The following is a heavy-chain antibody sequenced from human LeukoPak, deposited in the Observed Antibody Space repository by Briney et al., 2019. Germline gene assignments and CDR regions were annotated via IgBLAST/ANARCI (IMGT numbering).Heavy chain of an antibody. D-gene: IGHD3-10*01. CDR1: GFTFSSYG. Sequence: PGGSLRLSCAASGFTFSSYGMHWVRQAPGKGLEWVAFIWYDGSNTYYADSVKGRFTITRGNSKNTLYLQMNSLRAEDTAVYYCAKSYGSGSHYYYYYMDVWGKGTSVTVS. CDR2: IWYDGSNT. V-gene: IGHV3-30*02. CDR3: AKSYGSGSHYYYYYMDV. J-gene: IGHJ6*03.